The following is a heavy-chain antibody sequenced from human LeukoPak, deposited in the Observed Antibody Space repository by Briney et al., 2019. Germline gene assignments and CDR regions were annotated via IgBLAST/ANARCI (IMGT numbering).Heavy chain of an antibody. CDR2: INPNSGGT. J-gene: IGHJ4*02. V-gene: IGHV1-2*02. D-gene: IGHD6-19*01. CDR3: ARVRIAVAGKYYFDY. CDR1: GYTFTGYY. Sequence: ASVKVSCKASGYTFTGYYMHWVRQAPGQGLEWMGWINPNSGGTTYAQKFQGRVTMTRKTSIRRAYMELSRLRSNDTAVYYCARVRIAVAGKYYFDYWGQGTLVTVSS.